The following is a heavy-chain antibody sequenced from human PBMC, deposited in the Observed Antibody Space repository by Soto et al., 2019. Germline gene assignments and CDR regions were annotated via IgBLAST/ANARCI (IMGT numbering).Heavy chain of an antibody. J-gene: IGHJ3*02. V-gene: IGHV3-21*01. D-gene: IGHD1-7*01. CDR1: GFSFSIYS. CDR2: ISSRSTYI. Sequence: PGGSLRLSCAASGFSFSIYSMNWVRQAPGKGLEWVSSISSRSTYIYYSDSVRGRFTISRDNAESSLYLQMNSLRVEDTAIYYCAKGNSWSPALVLDIWGQGTMVTVSS. CDR3: AKGNSWSPALVLDI.